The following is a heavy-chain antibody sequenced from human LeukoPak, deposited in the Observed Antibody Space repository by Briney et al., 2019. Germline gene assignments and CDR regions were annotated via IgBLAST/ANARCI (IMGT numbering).Heavy chain of an antibody. Sequence: GSSVKVSCKASGGTFSSYAMHWVRQAPGQGLEWMGWINPNSGGTNYAQKFQGRVTMTRDTSISTAYMELSRLRSDDTAVYYCARDQWLVRYYYYYMDVWGKGTTVTVSS. CDR3: ARDQWLVRYYYYYMDV. D-gene: IGHD6-19*01. CDR2: INPNSGGT. J-gene: IGHJ6*03. V-gene: IGHV1-2*02. CDR1: GGTFSSYA.